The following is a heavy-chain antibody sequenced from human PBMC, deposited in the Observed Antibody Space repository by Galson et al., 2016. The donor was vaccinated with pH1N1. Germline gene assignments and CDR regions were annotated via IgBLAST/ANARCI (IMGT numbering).Heavy chain of an antibody. Sequence: SVKVSCKASGYTFTNYYIHWVRQAPGQGLEWLGVIDPKNGGTTYAQKFHGRITLTSDTSTSAASLELSSLKSDDTALYFCARDLARQHDSWGRGTLVTVSS. CDR2: IDPKNGGT. CDR3: ARDLARQHDS. CDR1: GYTFTNYY. D-gene: IGHD6-13*01. J-gene: IGHJ4*02. V-gene: IGHV1-46*01.